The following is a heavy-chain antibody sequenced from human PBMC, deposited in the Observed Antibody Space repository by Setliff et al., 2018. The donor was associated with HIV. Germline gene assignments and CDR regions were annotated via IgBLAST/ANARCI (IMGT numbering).Heavy chain of an antibody. Sequence: ASVKVSCKAPGHTFINYYIHWVRQAPGQGLEWMGIIYSGGGNTNYAQKFQGRITMTSDTSTSTVYMELSSLRSEDSAVYYCARSIYEWGAFDIWGQGTMVTVSS. CDR2: IYSGGGNT. J-gene: IGHJ3*02. CDR3: ARSIYEWGAFDI. V-gene: IGHV1-46*01. CDR1: GHTFINYY. D-gene: IGHD2-8*01.